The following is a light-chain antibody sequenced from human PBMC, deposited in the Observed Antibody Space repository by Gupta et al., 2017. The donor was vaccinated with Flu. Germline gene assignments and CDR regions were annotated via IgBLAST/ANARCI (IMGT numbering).Light chain of an antibody. CDR1: QSVSSNY. Sequence: VTLSWSPGERATLSCRASQSVSSNYFAWYQQKPGQSPRLLIYGASNRATGIPDRFSGSGSGTDFTLTIRRLEPEDSAVYYCQHVGSSPYSFGQGTKLEIK. CDR2: GAS. CDR3: QHVGSSPYS. J-gene: IGKJ2*03. V-gene: IGKV3-20*01.